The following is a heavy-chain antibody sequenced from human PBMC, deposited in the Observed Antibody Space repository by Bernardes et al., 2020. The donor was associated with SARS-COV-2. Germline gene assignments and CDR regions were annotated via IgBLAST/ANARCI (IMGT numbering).Heavy chain of an antibody. J-gene: IGHJ6*02. CDR1: CGSMGGYG. D-gene: IGHD2-2*01. Sequence: SDRLSLAKKKSCGSMGGYGWGWCRESAVKGLEWIGRIYSSGNTNYKSSLESRVTMSVDTSKNQISLKMTSVTAADTAVYYCARDMVPAANHYYYYYGVDVWGQGTTVIVSS. CDR3: ARDMVPAANHYYYYYGVDV. V-gene: IGHV4-4*07. CDR2: IYSSGNT.